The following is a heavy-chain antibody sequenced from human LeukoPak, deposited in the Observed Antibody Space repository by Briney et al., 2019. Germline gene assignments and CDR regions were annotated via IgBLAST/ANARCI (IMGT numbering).Heavy chain of an antibody. CDR2: IGSRSTYT. D-gene: IGHD1-7*01. V-gene: IGHV3-21*01. CDR1: GFTFSSYS. Sequence: GGSLRLSCAASGFTFSSYSINWVRQAPGKGLEWVSSIGSRSTYTYSADSVKGRFTISRDNAKNSLYLQMNSLRAGDAAVYYCARGGLNFDAFDIWGQGTMVIVSS. CDR3: ARGGLNFDAFDI. J-gene: IGHJ3*02.